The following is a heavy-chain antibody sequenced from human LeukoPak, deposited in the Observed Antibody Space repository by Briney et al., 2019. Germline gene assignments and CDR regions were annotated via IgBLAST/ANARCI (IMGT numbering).Heavy chain of an antibody. V-gene: IGHV3-7*01. CDR3: GRWGSGNYYRYFDY. Sequence: GGSLRLSCAASGFPFSSHWITWVRQAPGKGLEWVANIKYDGSDEYYVDSVKSRFTISRDNAKNSLYLQMNSLRAEDAAVYYCGRWGSGNYYRYFDYWGQGTQVTVSS. CDR1: GFPFSSHW. CDR2: IKYDGSDE. J-gene: IGHJ4*02. D-gene: IGHD3-10*01.